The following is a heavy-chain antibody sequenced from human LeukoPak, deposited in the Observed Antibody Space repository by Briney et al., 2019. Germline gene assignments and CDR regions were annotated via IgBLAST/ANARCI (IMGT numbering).Heavy chain of an antibody. D-gene: IGHD3-22*01. CDR3: AREWNDSSGYYYVGSHYYYYGMDV. J-gene: IGHJ6*02. CDR2: IIPIFGTA. Sequence: GASVKVSCKASGGTFSSYAISWVRQAPGQGLEWMGGIIPIFGTANYAQKFQGRVTITADESASTAYMELSSLRSEDTAVYYCAREWNDSSGYYYVGSHYYYYGMDVWGQGTTVTVSS. V-gene: IGHV1-69*01. CDR1: GGTFSSYA.